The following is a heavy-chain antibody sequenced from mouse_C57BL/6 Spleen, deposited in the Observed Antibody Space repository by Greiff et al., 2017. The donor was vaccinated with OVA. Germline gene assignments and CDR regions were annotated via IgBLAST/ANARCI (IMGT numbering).Heavy chain of an antibody. J-gene: IGHJ4*01. CDR2: ISSGGDYI. CDR3: TREGGYGNYVDYAMDY. D-gene: IGHD2-1*01. V-gene: IGHV5-9-1*02. Sequence: EVHLVESGEGLVKPGGSLKLSCAASGFTFSSYAMSWVRQTPEKRLEWVAYISSGGDYIYYADTVKGRFTIARDNARNTLYLQMSSLKSEDTAMYYGTREGGYGNYVDYAMDYWGQGTSVTGTS. CDR1: GFTFSSYA.